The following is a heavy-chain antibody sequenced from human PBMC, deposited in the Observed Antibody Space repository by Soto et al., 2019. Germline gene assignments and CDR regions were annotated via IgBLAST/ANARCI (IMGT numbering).Heavy chain of an antibody. J-gene: IGHJ4*02. Sequence: GGSLRLSCAASGFTFSSYWMSWVRQAPGKGLEWVANIKQDGSEKYYVDSVKGRFTISRDNAKNSLYLQMNSLRAEDTAVYYCASMVCGGSCYSPNWGQGTLVTVSS. CDR3: ASMVCGGSCYSPN. D-gene: IGHD2-15*01. V-gene: IGHV3-7*01. CDR1: GFTFSSYW. CDR2: IKQDGSEK.